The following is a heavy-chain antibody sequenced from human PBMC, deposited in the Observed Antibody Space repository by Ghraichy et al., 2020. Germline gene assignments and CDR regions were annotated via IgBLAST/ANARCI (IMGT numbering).Heavy chain of an antibody. D-gene: IGHD2-15*01. CDR2: ITDNGATT. CDR1: GFTLSSYA. CDR3: AKDFGDCSGGRCYAKQLEY. J-gene: IGHJ4*02. V-gene: IGHV3-23*01. Sequence: GGSLRLSCAVSGFTLSSYAMSWVRQVPGKGLEWVSGITDNGATTYHADSVKGRFTISRDITKNTVYLQMNSLRDEDTAVYYCAKDFGDCSGGRCYAKQLEYWGQGTLVTVSS.